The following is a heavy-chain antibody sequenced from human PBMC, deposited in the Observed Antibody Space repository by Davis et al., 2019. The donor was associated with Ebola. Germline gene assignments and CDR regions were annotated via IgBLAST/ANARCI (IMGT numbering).Heavy chain of an antibody. D-gene: IGHD5-12*01. CDR1: GFIFSSYW. Sequence: GGSLRLSCAASGFIFSSYWMSWVRQAPGKGLEWVANIKQDGSEKQYVDSVKGRFTISRDNAKNSLHLQMNSLRAEDTAVYYCAREDGYSGYDFYAPDAHYYYASGMDVWGKGTTVTVSS. CDR2: IKQDGSEK. CDR3: AREDGYSGYDFYAPDAHYYYASGMDV. J-gene: IGHJ6*04. V-gene: IGHV3-7*03.